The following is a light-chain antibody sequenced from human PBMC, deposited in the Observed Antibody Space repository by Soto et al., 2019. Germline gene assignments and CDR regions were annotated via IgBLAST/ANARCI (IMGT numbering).Light chain of an antibody. CDR3: QQTYRTPLT. J-gene: IGKJ4*01. V-gene: IGKV1-39*01. Sequence: DIQLTQSPSFLSASVGDRVTITCRASQSIGGYLNWYQQKPGKAPKLLIYAASSLHSGVPSRFSGSGSGTDFTLTISSLQPEDFATYSCQQTYRTPLTFGGGTKVDIK. CDR2: AAS. CDR1: QSIGGY.